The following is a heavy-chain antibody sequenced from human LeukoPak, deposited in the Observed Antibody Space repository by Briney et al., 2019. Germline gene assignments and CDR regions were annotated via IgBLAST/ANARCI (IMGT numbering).Heavy chain of an antibody. J-gene: IGHJ4*02. V-gene: IGHV3-30-3*01. Sequence: PGGSLRLSCAASGFTFSSYAMHWVRQAPGKGLEWVAVISYDGSNKYYADSVKGRFTISRDNSKNTLYLQMNSLRAEDTAVYYCASGIQCGGDCYSDVRSLDFDYWGQGTLVTVSS. CDR3: ASGIQCGGDCYSDVRSLDFDY. CDR1: GFTFSSYA. D-gene: IGHD2-21*02. CDR2: ISYDGSNK.